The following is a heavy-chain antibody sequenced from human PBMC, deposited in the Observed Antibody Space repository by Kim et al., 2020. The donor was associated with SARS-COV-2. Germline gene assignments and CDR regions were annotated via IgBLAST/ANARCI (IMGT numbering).Heavy chain of an antibody. D-gene: IGHD1-26*01. CDR3: MREEYSGSYGY. CDR2: T. V-gene: IGHV3-73*01. J-gene: IGHJ4*02. Sequence: TAYGASVKGRFTISRDDTKNTADLQMNSLKTEDTAVYYCMREEYSGSYGYWGQGTLVTVSS.